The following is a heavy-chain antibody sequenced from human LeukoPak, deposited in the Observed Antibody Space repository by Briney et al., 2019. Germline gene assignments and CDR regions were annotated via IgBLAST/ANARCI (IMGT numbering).Heavy chain of an antibody. CDR1: GFTFSSYG. CDR2: IRYDGSNK. CDR3: AKDFCEENIAARRSWCYYYYMDV. J-gene: IGHJ6*03. D-gene: IGHD6-6*01. Sequence: GGSLRLSCAASGFTFSSYGMHWVRQAPGKGLEWVAFIRYDGSNKYYADSVKGRFTISRDNSKNTLYLQMNSLRAEDTAVYYCAKDFCEENIAARRSWCYYYYMDVWGKGTTVTVSS. V-gene: IGHV3-30*02.